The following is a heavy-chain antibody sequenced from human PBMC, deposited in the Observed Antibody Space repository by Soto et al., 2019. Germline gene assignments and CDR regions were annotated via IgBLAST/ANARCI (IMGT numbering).Heavy chain of an antibody. CDR1: GLAFGNYA. CDR2: VSTNGRST. J-gene: IGHJ6*02. CDR3: AKDRASNYFYGMDV. V-gene: IGHV3-23*01. Sequence: PAGSLRLCCRASGLAFGNYAMNWVRQVPGRGLEWVAGVSTNGRSTYYADSVRGRFTISRDNSKLTVYLQLNSLRAEDTAVYYCAKDRASNYFYGMDVWGQGTTVTVSS. D-gene: IGHD3-10*01.